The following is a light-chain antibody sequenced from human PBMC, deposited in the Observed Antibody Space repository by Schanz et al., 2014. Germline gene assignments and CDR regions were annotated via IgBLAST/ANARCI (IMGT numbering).Light chain of an antibody. V-gene: IGLV2-14*03. J-gene: IGLJ2*01. CDR2: DVS. Sequence: QSALTQPASVSGSPGQSITISCIGSISDVGGYNYVSWYQHHPGEAPKLIISDVSNRPSGVSNRFSGSKSDVTASLTISGLQAEDEADYYCSSYTVTSTLVFGGGTKLTVL. CDR1: ISDVGGYNY. CDR3: SSYTVTSTLV.